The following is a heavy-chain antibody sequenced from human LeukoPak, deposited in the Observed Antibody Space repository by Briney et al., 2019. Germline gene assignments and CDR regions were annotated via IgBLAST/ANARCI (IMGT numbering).Heavy chain of an antibody. J-gene: IGHJ4*02. CDR1: GFTFSSYN. CDR3: ARASSSWYSKY. D-gene: IGHD6-13*01. Sequence: GGSLRLSCAASGFTFSSYNMNWVRQAPGKGLEWVSSISSSTSYIYYADSVKGRFTISRDNAKNSLYLQMNSLRAEDTAVYYCARASSSWYSKYWGQGTLVTVSP. CDR2: ISSSTSYI. V-gene: IGHV3-21*01.